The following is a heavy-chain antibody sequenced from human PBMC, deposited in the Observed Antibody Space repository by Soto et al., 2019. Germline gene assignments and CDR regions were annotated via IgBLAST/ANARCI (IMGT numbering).Heavy chain of an antibody. CDR3: ARGAMVRGVTTNWFDP. D-gene: IGHD3-10*01. CDR1: GDSISSADYY. V-gene: IGHV4-30-4*01. J-gene: IGHJ5*02. CDR2: IYYSGST. Sequence: QVQLQESGPGLVKPSQTLSLTCTVSGDSISSADYYWSWIRQPPGKGLEWIGYIYYSGSTYYNPSLNSRVTISVDTSKNQFSLILSSVTAADTAVYYCARGAMVRGVTTNWFDPWGQGTLVTVSS.